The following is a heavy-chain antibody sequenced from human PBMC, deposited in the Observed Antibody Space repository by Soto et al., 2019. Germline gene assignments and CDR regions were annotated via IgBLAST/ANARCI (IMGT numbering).Heavy chain of an antibody. CDR2: ISYDGSNK. V-gene: IGHV3-30-3*01. CDR1: GFTFSSYA. CDR3: ARDGGLQHPSIVGATAGWFDP. J-gene: IGHJ5*02. Sequence: GGSLRLSCAASGFTFSSYAMHWVRQAPGKGLEWVAVISYDGSNKYYADSVKGRFTISRDNSKNTLYLQMNSLRAEDTAVYYCARDGGLQHPSIVGATAGWFDPWGQGTLVTVSS. D-gene: IGHD1-26*01.